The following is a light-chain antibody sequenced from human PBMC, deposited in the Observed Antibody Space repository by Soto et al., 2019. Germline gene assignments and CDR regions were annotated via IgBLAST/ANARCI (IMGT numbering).Light chain of an antibody. Sequence: AIQMTQSPSSLSASVGDRVAISCRASQDIRNTLAWYQQKPGEAPKLLIFAASNLQSGDPSRFSGSGSVTDFTLAITGLQPEDFATYYCLQYNTYSPERTFGQGTKVDIK. V-gene: IGKV1-6*01. CDR2: AAS. J-gene: IGKJ1*01. CDR1: QDIRNT. CDR3: LQYNTYSPERT.